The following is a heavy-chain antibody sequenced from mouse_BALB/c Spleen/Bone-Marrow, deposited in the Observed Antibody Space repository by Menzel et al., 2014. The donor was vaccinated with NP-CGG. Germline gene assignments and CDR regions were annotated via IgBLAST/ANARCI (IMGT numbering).Heavy chain of an antibody. CDR1: GYAFSVYW. CDR3: ARCGISVDY. V-gene: IGHV1-80*01. Sequence: VKLVESGAELVRPGSSVKISCKASGYAFSVYWMNWVKQRPGQGLEWIGQIYPGDGDTNYNGKFKGRATLTADKSSNTAYMQLSSLTSEDAAVYFCARCGISVDYWGQGTTLTVSS. J-gene: IGHJ2*01. CDR2: IYPGDGDT.